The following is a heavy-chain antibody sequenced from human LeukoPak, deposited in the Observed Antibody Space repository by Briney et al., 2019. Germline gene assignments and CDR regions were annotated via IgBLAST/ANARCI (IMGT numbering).Heavy chain of an antibody. Sequence: PGGSLGLSCAASGFTFNSFLMHWVREAPGKGLMWVSYVSRDGVATQYADSVKGRFTISRDNAKNTLYLHMNSLRADDTAIYYCARAQGAPYPYYMDVWGKGTTVIVS. J-gene: IGHJ6*03. CDR3: ARAQGAPYPYYMDV. CDR2: VSRDGVAT. D-gene: IGHD3-16*01. V-gene: IGHV3-74*01. CDR1: GFTFNSFL.